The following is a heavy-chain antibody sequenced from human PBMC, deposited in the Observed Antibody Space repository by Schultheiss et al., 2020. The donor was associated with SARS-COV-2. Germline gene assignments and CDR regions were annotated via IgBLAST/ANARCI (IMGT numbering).Heavy chain of an antibody. V-gene: IGHV4-39*01. CDR1: GGSISSSSYY. J-gene: IGHJ6*03. CDR2: FYYSGST. CDR3: ARVYYAGSGQNFRDYYDYYMDV. D-gene: IGHD3-22*01. Sequence: SETLSLTCTVSGGSISSSSYYWGWIRQPPGKGLEWIGTFYYSGSTFYTPSLKSRVTISVDTSKNQFSLRLSSVTAADTALYYCARVYYAGSGQNFRDYYDYYMDVWGKGTTVTVSS.